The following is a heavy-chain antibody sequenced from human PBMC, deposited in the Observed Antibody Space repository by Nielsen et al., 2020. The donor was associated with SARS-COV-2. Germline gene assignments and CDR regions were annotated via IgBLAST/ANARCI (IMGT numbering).Heavy chain of an antibody. CDR3: ARTGYDYVWGSYYYFDY. V-gene: IGHV3-33*08. CDR1: GFTFSSYG. CDR2: IWYDGSNK. Sequence: GGSLRLSCAASGFTFSSYGMHWVRQAPGKGLEWVAVIWYDGSNKYYADSVKGRFTISRDNSKNTLYLQMNSLRAEDTAVYYCARTGYDYVWGSYYYFDYWGQGTLVTVSS. D-gene: IGHD3-16*01. J-gene: IGHJ4*02.